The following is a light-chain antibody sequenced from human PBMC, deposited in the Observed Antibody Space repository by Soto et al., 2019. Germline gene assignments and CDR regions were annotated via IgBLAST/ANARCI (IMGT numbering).Light chain of an antibody. V-gene: IGKV3-20*01. CDR3: QQFGTSPA. CDR2: GVS. J-gene: IGKJ4*01. Sequence: EIVLTQSPGTLSLSPGERAILSCRASQRVGSSSLAWYQQRPGQAPRLLIYGVSTRATGIPDRFSGSGSGTDFTLTIRRLESEDFAVYFCQQFGTSPAFGGGTKVEIK. CDR1: QRVGSSS.